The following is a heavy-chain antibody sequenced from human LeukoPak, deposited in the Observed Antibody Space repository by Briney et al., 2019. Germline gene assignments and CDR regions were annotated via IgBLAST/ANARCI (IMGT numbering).Heavy chain of an antibody. Sequence: SETLSLTCTVSDGSISSYYWSWIRQPPGKGLEWIGYIYTSGSTNYNPSLKSRVTISVDTSKNQFSLKLSSVTAADTAVYYCARYLRNYYDSSGYYSSDDAFDIWGQGTMVTVSS. CDR2: IYTSGST. CDR1: DGSISSYY. V-gene: IGHV4-4*09. J-gene: IGHJ3*02. D-gene: IGHD3-22*01. CDR3: ARYLRNYYDSSGYYSSDDAFDI.